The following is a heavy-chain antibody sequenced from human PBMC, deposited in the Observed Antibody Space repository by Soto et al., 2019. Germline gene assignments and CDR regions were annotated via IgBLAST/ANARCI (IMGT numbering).Heavy chain of an antibody. D-gene: IGHD3-22*01. Sequence: SETLSLTCTVSGGSISSYYWSWIRQPPGKGLEWIGYIYYSGSTNYNPSLKSRVTISVDTSKNQFSLKLSSVTAADTAVYYCARGVSYYYDSSGYPNWFDPWGQGTLVTVSS. J-gene: IGHJ5*02. CDR1: GGSISSYY. CDR3: ARGVSYYYDSSGYPNWFDP. CDR2: IYYSGST. V-gene: IGHV4-59*01.